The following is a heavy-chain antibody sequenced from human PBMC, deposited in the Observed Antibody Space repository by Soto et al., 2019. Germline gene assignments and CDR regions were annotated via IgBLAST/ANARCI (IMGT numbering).Heavy chain of an antibody. J-gene: IGHJ4*02. V-gene: IGHV4-4*01. D-gene: IGHD3-10*01. CDR3: PKGDYGSGSYTFDY. CDR1: GGCISSSNW. Sequence: QVQLQESGPGLVKPSGTLSLTCAVSGGCISSSNWWSWVRQPPGKGLEWIGEIYHSGSTNYNPSLKSRVTISVHKSKNQVSLKVSSFAAADTAVYCCPKGDYGSGSYTFDYWGQGTLVTVSS. CDR2: IYHSGST.